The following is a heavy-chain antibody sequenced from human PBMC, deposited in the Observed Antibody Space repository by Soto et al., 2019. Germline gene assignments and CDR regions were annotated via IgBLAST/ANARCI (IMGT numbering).Heavy chain of an antibody. V-gene: IGHV1-18*01. CDR2: ISAYNGNT. D-gene: IGHD2-15*01. Sequence: ASVKVSCKASGYTFTSYGISWVRQAPGQGLEWMGWISAYNGNTNYAQKLQGRVTMTTDTSTSTAYMELRSLGSDDTAVDYCAGCSGGSCYSDGWRDYYYYGMDVWGQGTTVTVSS. J-gene: IGHJ6*02. CDR1: GYTFTSYG. CDR3: AGCSGGSCYSDGWRDYYYYGMDV.